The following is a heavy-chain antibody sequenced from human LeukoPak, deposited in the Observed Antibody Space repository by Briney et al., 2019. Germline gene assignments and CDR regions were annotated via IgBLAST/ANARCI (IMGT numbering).Heavy chain of an antibody. Sequence: GGSLRLSCAASGFTFSDYYMSWIRQAPGKGLEWVSYISSSGSTIYYADSVKGRFTISRDNAKNSLYLQMNSLRAEDTAVYYCARPLMYYYGSETYFWFDPWGQGTLVTVSS. V-gene: IGHV3-11*04. CDR2: ISSSGSTI. CDR1: GFTFSDYY. J-gene: IGHJ5*02. D-gene: IGHD3-10*01. CDR3: ARPLMYYYGSETYFWFDP.